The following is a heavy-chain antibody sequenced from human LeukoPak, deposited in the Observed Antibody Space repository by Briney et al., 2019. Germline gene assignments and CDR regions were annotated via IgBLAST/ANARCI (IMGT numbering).Heavy chain of an antibody. J-gene: IGHJ5*02. CDR1: GGSISSGDYH. CDR3: ARVGGRLVPAAYWFDP. CDR2: IYYSGST. V-gene: IGHV4-30-4*08. Sequence: SETLSLTCTVSGGSISSGDYHWSWIRQPPGKGLEWIGYIYYSGSTYYNPSLKSRVTISVDTSKNQFSLKLSSVTAADTAVYYCARVGGRLVPAAYWFDPWGQGTLVTVSS. D-gene: IGHD2-2*01.